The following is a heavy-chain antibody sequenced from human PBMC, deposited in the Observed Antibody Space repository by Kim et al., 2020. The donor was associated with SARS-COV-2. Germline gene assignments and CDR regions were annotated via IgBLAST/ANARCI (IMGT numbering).Heavy chain of an antibody. CDR3: ASKGRHPYDLYWYFDL. CDR1: GGSISSSNW. Sequence: SETLSLTCAVSGGSISSSNWWSWVRQPPGKGLEWIGEIYHSGSTNYNPSLKSRVTISVDKSKNQFSLKLSSVTAADTAVYYCASKGRHPYDLYWYFDLWGRGTLVTVSS. CDR2: IYHSGST. D-gene: IGHD1-1*01. J-gene: IGHJ2*01. V-gene: IGHV4-4*02.